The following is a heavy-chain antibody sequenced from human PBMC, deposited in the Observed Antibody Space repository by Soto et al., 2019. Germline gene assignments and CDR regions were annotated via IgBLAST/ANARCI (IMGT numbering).Heavy chain of an antibody. CDR3: ARVGLASVAVAGDFDH. Sequence: QLQLQESGPGLVKPSETLSLTCTVSGGSISSSGYYWGWIRQPPGKGLEWIGSIYYGGTTYYNPSLKSRVTISVDTSKNQFSLKLTSVTAADTAVYYCARVGLASVAVAGDFDHWGQGTLVTVSS. V-gene: IGHV4-39*01. CDR1: GGSISSSGYY. J-gene: IGHJ4*02. CDR2: IYYGGTT. D-gene: IGHD6-19*01.